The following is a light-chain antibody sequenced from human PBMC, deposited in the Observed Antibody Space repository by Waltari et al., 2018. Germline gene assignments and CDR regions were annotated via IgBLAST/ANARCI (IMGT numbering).Light chain of an antibody. CDR1: SSNIGSNF. CDR3: GTWDNSLGGFV. J-gene: IGLJ1*01. Sequence: QSVLTQPPSVSAAPGQKVTIPCSGSSSNIGSNFVSWYQHLPGTAPKLLIYDDAKRPSRIPSRFSGSKSGTSATLGITGLQPGDEAAYYCGTWDNSLGGFVFGTGTKVTGL. CDR2: DDA. V-gene: IGLV1-51*01.